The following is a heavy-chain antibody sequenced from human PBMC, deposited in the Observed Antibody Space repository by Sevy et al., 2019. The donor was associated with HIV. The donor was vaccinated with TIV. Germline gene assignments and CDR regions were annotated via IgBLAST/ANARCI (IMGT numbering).Heavy chain of an antibody. Sequence: GGSLRLSCEASVFTFSSYETNWVRQAPGKGLEWISYISSSGSAIYYPDSVKGRFTVSRDNAKNLVYLQMNSLRAEDTAIYYCAREPGLHSSGYSGGFDYWGQGTLVTVSS. D-gene: IGHD3-22*01. CDR1: VFTFSSYE. V-gene: IGHV3-48*03. CDR2: ISSSGSAI. CDR3: AREPGLHSSGYSGGFDY. J-gene: IGHJ4*02.